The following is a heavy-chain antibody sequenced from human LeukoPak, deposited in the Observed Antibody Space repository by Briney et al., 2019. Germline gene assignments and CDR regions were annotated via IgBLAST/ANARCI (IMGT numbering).Heavy chain of an antibody. J-gene: IGHJ3*02. CDR1: GGSFNNYY. V-gene: IGHV4-34*01. Sequence: SETLSLTCAVYGGSFNNYYWSWIRQPPGKGPEWIGEIIHTGSTNYSPSLKSRVTFSIDTSKNQFSLKLSSVTAADTAMYYCARGGSGTYPLDAFDIWGQGTMVTVSS. D-gene: IGHD1-26*01. CDR3: ARGGSGTYPLDAFDI. CDR2: IIHTGST.